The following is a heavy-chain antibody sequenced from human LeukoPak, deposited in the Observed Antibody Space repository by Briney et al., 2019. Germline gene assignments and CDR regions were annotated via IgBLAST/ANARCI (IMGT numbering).Heavy chain of an antibody. CDR2: ISATGTT. D-gene: IGHD3-3*01. CDR3: TRDSTGSDFSD. CDR1: GGSILNDY. Sequence: SETLFLTGTVSGGSILNDYWSWIRQPADKGLEWIGRISATGTTNYNPSLESRVAMSVDMSNNQFSLRLSSVTAADTAVYYCTRDSTGSDFSDWGQGTLVAVSS. J-gene: IGHJ4*02. V-gene: IGHV4-4*07.